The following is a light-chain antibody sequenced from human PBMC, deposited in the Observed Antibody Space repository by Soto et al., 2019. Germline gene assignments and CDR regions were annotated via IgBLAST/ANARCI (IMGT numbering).Light chain of an antibody. Sequence: QSVLTQPPSASGTPGQRVTISCSGSSSNIGTNYVYWYQQLPGTAPKLLIYKNNHRPSGVPDRFSGSKSVTSASLAISGLRSEDDADYYCAAWDDSLSGVVFGGGTKLTVL. CDR3: AAWDDSLSGVV. CDR1: SSNIGTNY. J-gene: IGLJ2*01. CDR2: KNN. V-gene: IGLV1-47*01.